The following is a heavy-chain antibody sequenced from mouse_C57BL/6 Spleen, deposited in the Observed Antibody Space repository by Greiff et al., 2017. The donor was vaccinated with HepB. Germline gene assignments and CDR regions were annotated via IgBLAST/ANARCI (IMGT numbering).Heavy chain of an antibody. CDR1: GYTFTSYG. CDR3: ARGVYYSNSHWYFDV. Sequence: VQLVESGAELARPGASVKLSCKASGYTFTSYGISWVKQRTGQGLEWIGEIYPRSGNTYYNEKFKGKATLTADKSSSTAYMELRSLTSEDSAVYFCARGVYYSNSHWYFDVWGTGTTVTVSS. J-gene: IGHJ1*03. V-gene: IGHV1-81*01. CDR2: IYPRSGNT. D-gene: IGHD2-5*01.